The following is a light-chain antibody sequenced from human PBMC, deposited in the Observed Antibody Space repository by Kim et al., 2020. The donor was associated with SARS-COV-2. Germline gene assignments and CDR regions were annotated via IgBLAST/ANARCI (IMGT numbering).Light chain of an antibody. CDR3: QLEHTYSST. CDR2: DAS. CDR1: QSVSDW. V-gene: IGKV1-5*01. Sequence: DIEMTQSPSTLSASVGDRVTITCRASQSVSDWLAWYQQKPGKAPNLLIYDASNLESGVPSRFSGRRSGTEFTLTITNLQPDDFATYSCQLEHTYSSTCGQGTKLEI. J-gene: IGKJ2*01.